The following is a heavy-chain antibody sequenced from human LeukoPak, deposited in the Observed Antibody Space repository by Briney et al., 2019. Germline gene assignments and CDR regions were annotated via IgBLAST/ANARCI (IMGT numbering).Heavy chain of an antibody. V-gene: IGHV3-30-3*01. CDR3: ARGYLYSSGWYPPEGY. CDR2: XXYDGSNK. CDR1: XXXXXXXX. Sequence: LXXSCAAXXXXXXXXXMHXXRXAXGXXLXXVXXXXYDGSNKYYADSVKGRFTISRDNSKNTLYLQMNSLRAEDTAVYYCARGYLYSSGWYPPEGYWGQGTLVTVSS. D-gene: IGHD6-19*01. J-gene: IGHJ4*02.